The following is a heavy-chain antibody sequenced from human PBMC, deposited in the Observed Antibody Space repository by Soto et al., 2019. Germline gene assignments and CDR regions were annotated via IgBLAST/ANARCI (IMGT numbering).Heavy chain of an antibody. V-gene: IGHV5-51*01. CDR3: ERGTNLDY. D-gene: IGHD1-1*01. CDR1: GYNFATSW. Sequence: GESLKISCKGSGYNFATSWIGWVRQMPGKGLEWMGIIYPVDSGTRYSPSFQGQITISADKSISTAYLQWSSLKASDTAMYYCERGTNLDYWGQGTLVTVSS. J-gene: IGHJ4*02. CDR2: IYPVDSGT.